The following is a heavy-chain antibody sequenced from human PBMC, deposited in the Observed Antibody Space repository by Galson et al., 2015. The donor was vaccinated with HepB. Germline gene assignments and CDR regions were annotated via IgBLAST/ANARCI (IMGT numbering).Heavy chain of an antibody. Sequence: SVTVSCKASGSTFTNYFVHWVRQAPGQGLEWMGWINPDRGGTNYAQKFQGRVIMTGDTSITTAYMELTILTSDDTAVYYCARDDVRSLSRRADYWGQGTLVTVSA. D-gene: IGHD3-10*02. CDR2: INPDRGGT. J-gene: IGHJ4*02. CDR1: GSTFTNYF. CDR3: ARDDVRSLSRRADY. V-gene: IGHV1-2*02.